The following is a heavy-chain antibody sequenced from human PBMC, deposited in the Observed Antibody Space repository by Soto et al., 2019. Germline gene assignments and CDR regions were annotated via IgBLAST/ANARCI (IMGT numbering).Heavy chain of an antibody. CDR1: GFTFSTHA. D-gene: IGHD1-20*01. CDR2: VSFDGSNK. Sequence: QVQLVESGGGVVQPGRSLRLSCAASGFTFSTHAMHWVRQAPGKGLECVAIVSFDGSNKYYAGSVKGRFTISRDNSKNTLYLQMGGLTPEDTAVYYCARDQTGITTTGGGRIDHWGQGTPVTVSS. J-gene: IGHJ4*02. V-gene: IGHV3-30-3*01. CDR3: ARDQTGITTTGGGRIDH.